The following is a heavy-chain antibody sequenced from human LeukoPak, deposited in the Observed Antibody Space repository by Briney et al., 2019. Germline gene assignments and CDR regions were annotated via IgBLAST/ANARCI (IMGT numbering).Heavy chain of an antibody. CDR3: ARDPYSSSYYRAFDI. CDR2: IYYSGST. V-gene: IGHV4-59*01. D-gene: IGHD6-13*01. Sequence: SETLSLTCIVSGGSISSYYWSWIRQPPGKGLEWIGYIYYSGSTNYNPSLKSRVTISVDTSKNQLSLKLSSVTAADTAVYYCARDPYSSSYYRAFDIWGQGTMVTVSS. J-gene: IGHJ3*02. CDR1: GGSISSYY.